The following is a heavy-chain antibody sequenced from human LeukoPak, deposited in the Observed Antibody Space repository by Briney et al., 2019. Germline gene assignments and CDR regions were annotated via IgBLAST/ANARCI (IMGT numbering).Heavy chain of an antibody. CDR2: IKSETDGRTT. Sequence: GGSLRLSCAASGFTFSNAWMTWVRQAPGKGLEWVGRIKSETDGRTTAHAAPVKGRFTISRDDSKNTVFLQMNSLKTEDTAVYYCTTLGYSYSYLVYWGQGTLVTVSS. J-gene: IGHJ4*02. CDR3: TTLGYSYSYLVY. V-gene: IGHV3-15*01. D-gene: IGHD5-18*01. CDR1: GFTFSNAW.